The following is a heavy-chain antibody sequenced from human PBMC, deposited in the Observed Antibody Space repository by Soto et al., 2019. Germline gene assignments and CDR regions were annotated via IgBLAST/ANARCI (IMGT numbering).Heavy chain of an antibody. Sequence: PGGSLRLSCAASGFTFSSYAMSWVRQAPGTGLEWVSAISGSGGSTYYSDSVKGRFTISRDNSKNTLYLQMNSLRAEDTAVYYCAKDQLYGDINYFDYWGQGTLVTVSS. V-gene: IGHV3-23*01. CDR1: GFTFSSYA. D-gene: IGHD4-17*01. CDR3: AKDQLYGDINYFDY. CDR2: ISGSGGST. J-gene: IGHJ4*02.